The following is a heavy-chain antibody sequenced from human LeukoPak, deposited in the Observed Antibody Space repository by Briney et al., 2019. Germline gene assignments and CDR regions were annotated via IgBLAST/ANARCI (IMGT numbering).Heavy chain of an antibody. V-gene: IGHV1-46*01. Sequence: ASVKVSCKASGYTFTSYGISWVRQAPGQGLEWMGIINPSGGSTSYAQKFQGRVTMTRDTSTSTVYMELSSLRSEDTAVYYCARDLECTSCSSAGNYGMDVWGQGTTVTVSS. CDR2: INPSGGST. J-gene: IGHJ6*02. D-gene: IGHD2-2*01. CDR3: ARDLECTSCSSAGNYGMDV. CDR1: GYTFTSYG.